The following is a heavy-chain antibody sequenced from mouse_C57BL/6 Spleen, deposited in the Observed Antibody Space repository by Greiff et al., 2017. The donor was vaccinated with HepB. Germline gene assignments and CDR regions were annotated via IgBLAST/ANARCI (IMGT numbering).Heavy chain of an antibody. CDR1: GFTFTDYY. CDR3: ARPPYYGSKLWYCDV. V-gene: IGHV7-3*01. Sequence: DVMLVESGGGLVQPGGSLSLSCAASGFTFTDYYMSWVRQPPGKALEWLGFIRNKANGYTTEYSASVKGRFTISRANSQSILYLQMNALRAEDSATYDCARPPYYGSKLWYCDVWGTGTTVTVSS. D-gene: IGHD1-1*01. J-gene: IGHJ1*03. CDR2: IRNKANGYTT.